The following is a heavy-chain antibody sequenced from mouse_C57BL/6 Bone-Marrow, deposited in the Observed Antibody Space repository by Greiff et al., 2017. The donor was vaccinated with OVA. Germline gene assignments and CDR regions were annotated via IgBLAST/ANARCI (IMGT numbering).Heavy chain of an antibody. CDR3: AISYITTVVAKNYAMDY. Sequence: VKLQQPGAELVKPGASVKVSCKASGYTFTSYCMHWVKQRPGQGLEWIGRIHPSDSDTNYNQKFKGKATLTVDKSSSTAYMQLSSLTSEDSAVYYCAISYITTVVAKNYAMDYWGQGTSVTVSS. CDR1: GYTFTSYC. D-gene: IGHD1-1*01. V-gene: IGHV1-74*01. J-gene: IGHJ4*01. CDR2: IHPSDSDT.